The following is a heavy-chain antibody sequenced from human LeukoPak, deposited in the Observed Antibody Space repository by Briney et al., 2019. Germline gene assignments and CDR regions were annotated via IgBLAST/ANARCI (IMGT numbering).Heavy chain of an antibody. V-gene: IGHV3-30-3*01. D-gene: IGHD5-18*01. Sequence: PGGSLRLSCAASGFTFSSYAMHWVRQAPGKGLEWVAVISYDGSNKYYADSVKGRFTISRDNSKNTLYLQMNSLRAEDTAVYYCARDLGRYSYGRYYYYGMDVWGQGTTVTISS. CDR3: ARDLGRYSYGRYYYYGMDV. CDR2: ISYDGSNK. CDR1: GFTFSSYA. J-gene: IGHJ6*02.